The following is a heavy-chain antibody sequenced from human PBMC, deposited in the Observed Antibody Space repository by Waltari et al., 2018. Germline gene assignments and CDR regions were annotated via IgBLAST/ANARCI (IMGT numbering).Heavy chain of an antibody. CDR1: GGSISSSSYY. D-gene: IGHD3-3*01. V-gene: IGHV4-39*01. J-gene: IGHJ5*02. Sequence: QLQLQESGPGLVKPSETLSLTCTVSGGSISSSSYYWGWIRQPPGKGLEWIGSIYYSESTDYNPSLRSRVTISVDTSKNQFSLKLSSVTAADTAVYYCARQVTIDFWSGGNWFDPWGQGTLVTVSS. CDR2: IYYSEST. CDR3: ARQVTIDFWSGGNWFDP.